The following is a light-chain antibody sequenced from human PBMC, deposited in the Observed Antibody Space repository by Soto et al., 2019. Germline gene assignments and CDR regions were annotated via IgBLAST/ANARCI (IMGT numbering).Light chain of an antibody. J-gene: IGKJ5*01. CDR1: QSVNRN. CDR3: QQYNSWTSIT. Sequence: EILLTQSPATLSVSPGERATLSCRSSQSVNRNLVWYQQKPGQAPRLLILAASTRAPGIPARFSGSGSGTEVTPTISGLQYEDFAVYYCQQYNSWTSITFGQGTRLEVK. CDR2: AAS. V-gene: IGKV3-15*01.